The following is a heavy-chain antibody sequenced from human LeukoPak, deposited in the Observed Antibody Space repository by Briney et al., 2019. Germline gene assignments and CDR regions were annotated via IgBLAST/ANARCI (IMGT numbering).Heavy chain of an antibody. CDR1: GYTFTSYG. Sequence: ASVEVSCKASGYTFTSYGISWVRQAPGQGLEWMGWISTYNGNTNHAQKLQGRVTMTTDTSTSTAYMELRSPRSDDTAVYYCARDGWFGDLDAFDIWGQGTMVIVSS. J-gene: IGHJ3*02. CDR2: ISTYNGNT. CDR3: ARDGWFGDLDAFDI. D-gene: IGHD3-10*01. V-gene: IGHV1-18*01.